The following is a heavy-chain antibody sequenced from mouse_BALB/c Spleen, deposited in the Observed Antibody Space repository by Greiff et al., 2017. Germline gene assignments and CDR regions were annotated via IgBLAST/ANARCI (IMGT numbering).Heavy chain of an antibody. CDR2: ISDGGSYT. Sequence: EVKLMESGGGLVKPGGSLKLSCAASGFTFSDYYMYWVRQTPEKRLEWVATISDGGSYTYYPDSVKGRFTISRDNAKNNLYLQMSSLKSEDTAMYYCARGYGNYPSWYFDVWGAGTTVTVSS. V-gene: IGHV5-4*02. J-gene: IGHJ1*01. D-gene: IGHD2-1*01. CDR1: GFTFSDYY. CDR3: ARGYGNYPSWYFDV.